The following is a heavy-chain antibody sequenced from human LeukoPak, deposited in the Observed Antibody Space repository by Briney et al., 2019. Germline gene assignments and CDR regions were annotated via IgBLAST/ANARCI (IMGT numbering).Heavy chain of an antibody. V-gene: IGHV1-69*01. D-gene: IGHD2-2*02. CDR3: ARDSARGDIVVVPAAIEPNYYYYGMDV. CDR2: IIPIFGTT. J-gene: IGHJ6*02. Sequence: SVKVSCKASGGTFISYAISWVRQAPGQGLEWMGGIIPIFGTTNYAQKFQGRVTITADESTSTAYMELSSLRSEDTAVYYCARDSARGDIVVVPAAIEPNYYYYGMDVWGQGTTVTVSS. CDR1: GGTFISYA.